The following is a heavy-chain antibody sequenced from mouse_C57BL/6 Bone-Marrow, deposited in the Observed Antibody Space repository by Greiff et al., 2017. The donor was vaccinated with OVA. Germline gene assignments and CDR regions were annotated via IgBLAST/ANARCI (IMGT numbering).Heavy chain of an antibody. J-gene: IGHJ1*03. Sequence: EVKLVESGGGLVKPGGSLKLSCAASGFTFSDYGMHWVRQAPEKGLEWVAYISSGSSTIYYADTVKGRFTISRDNAKNTLFLQVTSLRSEDTAMYYCAREDYYGSSYGYFDVWGTGTTVTVSS. D-gene: IGHD1-1*01. CDR1: GFTFSDYG. CDR3: AREDYYGSSYGYFDV. CDR2: ISSGSSTI. V-gene: IGHV5-17*01.